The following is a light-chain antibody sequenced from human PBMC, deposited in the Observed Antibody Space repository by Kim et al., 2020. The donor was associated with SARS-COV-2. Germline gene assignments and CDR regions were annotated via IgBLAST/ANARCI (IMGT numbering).Light chain of an antibody. CDR2: YDS. CDR1: NIGSKS. CDR3: QVWDSSSDHVV. V-gene: IGLV3-21*04. J-gene: IGLJ2*01. Sequence: APGKAARITCGGNNIGSKSVHWYQQKPGQAPVLVIYYDSDRPSGIPERFSGSNSGNTATLPISRVEAGDEADYYCQVWDSSSDHVVFGGGTQLTVL.